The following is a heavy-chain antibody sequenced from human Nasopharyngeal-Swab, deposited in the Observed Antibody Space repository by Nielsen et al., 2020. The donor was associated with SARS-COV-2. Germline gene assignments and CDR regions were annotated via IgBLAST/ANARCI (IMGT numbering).Heavy chain of an antibody. CDR2: IKSDGSST. Sequence: VGYMTLDCAACGRIFSRHWMHWVRQAPGTGLVWVSRIKSDGSSTSYADSVKGRFTISRDNAKNTLFLQMNSLRAEDTAVYYCARESIAAAGPGMDVWGQGTTVTVSS. V-gene: IGHV3-74*01. CDR1: GRIFSRHW. CDR3: ARESIAAAGPGMDV. J-gene: IGHJ6*02. D-gene: IGHD6-13*01.